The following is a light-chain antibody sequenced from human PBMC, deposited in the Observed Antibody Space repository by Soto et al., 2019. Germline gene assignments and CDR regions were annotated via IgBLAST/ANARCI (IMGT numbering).Light chain of an antibody. Sequence: DVQMTQSPSSLSAFVGDRVTITCRASQGIAPYLAWFQQKPGKVPKLLIYATSTLQSGVPSRFSGSGSGTDFTLTINSLQPEDVVTYYCHKYNSAPLTFGGGPKVEI. V-gene: IGKV1-27*01. CDR1: QGIAPY. CDR3: HKYNSAPLT. CDR2: ATS. J-gene: IGKJ4*01.